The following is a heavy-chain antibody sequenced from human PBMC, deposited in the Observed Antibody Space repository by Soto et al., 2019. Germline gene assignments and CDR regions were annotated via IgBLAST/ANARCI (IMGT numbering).Heavy chain of an antibody. V-gene: IGHV4-39*01. CDR1: GGSISSSSYY. CDR2: IYYSGST. D-gene: IGHD3-3*01. J-gene: IGHJ6*02. CDR3: ASSELITDFWSGYFAVYGMDV. Sequence: SETLSLTCTVSGGSISSSSYYWGWIRQPPGKGLEWIGSIYYSGSTYYNPSLKSRVTISVDTSKNQFSLKLSSVTAADTAVYYCASSELITDFWSGYFAVYGMDVWGQGTTVTVSS.